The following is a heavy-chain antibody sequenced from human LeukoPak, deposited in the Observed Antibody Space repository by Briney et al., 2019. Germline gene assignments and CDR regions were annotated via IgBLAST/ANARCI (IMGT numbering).Heavy chain of an antibody. Sequence: GGSLRLSCAASGFTFSSYAMGWVRQAPGKGLEWVSAISGSGGSTYYADSVKGRFTISRDNSKNTLYLQMNSLRAEDTAVYYCARAGSSSWYRRYYYGMDVWGQGTTVTVSS. CDR2: ISGSGGST. D-gene: IGHD6-13*01. CDR1: GFTFSSYA. V-gene: IGHV3-23*01. CDR3: ARAGSSSWYRRYYYGMDV. J-gene: IGHJ6*02.